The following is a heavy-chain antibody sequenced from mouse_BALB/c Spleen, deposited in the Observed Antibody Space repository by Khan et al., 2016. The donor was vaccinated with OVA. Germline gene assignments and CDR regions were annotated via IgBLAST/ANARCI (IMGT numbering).Heavy chain of an antibody. CDR3: ARGDGYSLFAY. V-gene: IGHV1S137*01. CDR1: DYTFTDYS. D-gene: IGHD2-3*01. Sequence: VQLQESGPELVRPGVSVKMSCKGSDYTFTDYSLHWVQQSHAKSLEWIGAVGTYYGNTNYNEMFKGKAIMTVDKSSSTAYFELDRLTSEDSAIYYYARGDGYSLFAYWGQGTLVTVSA. J-gene: IGHJ3*01. CDR2: VGTYYGNT.